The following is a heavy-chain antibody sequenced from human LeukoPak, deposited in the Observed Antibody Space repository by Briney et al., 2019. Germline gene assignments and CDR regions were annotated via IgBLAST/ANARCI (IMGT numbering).Heavy chain of an antibody. V-gene: IGHV3-23*01. CDR3: GRDPNGDYVGAFEF. Sequence: QAGGSLRLSCAASGFTFSKYALVCVRQAPGKGLEWVSASSSGGANPLYADAVKGRFTISRDNSKNALYLQMNSLRAEDTAVYFCGRDPNGDYVGAFEFWGHGTTVIVSS. J-gene: IGHJ3*01. CDR1: GFTFSKYA. CDR2: SSSGGANP. D-gene: IGHD4-17*01.